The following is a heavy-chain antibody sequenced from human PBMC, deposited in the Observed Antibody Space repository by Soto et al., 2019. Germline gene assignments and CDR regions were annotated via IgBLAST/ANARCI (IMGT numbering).Heavy chain of an antibody. Sequence: PGGSLRLSCAASGFTFDDYAMPWFRQAPGKGLEWASGISWNSGSIGYADSVKGRFTISRDNAKNSLYLQMNSLRAEDTALYYCAKGAKQLVLRYYYYYMDVWGKGTTVTVSS. D-gene: IGHD6-6*01. J-gene: IGHJ6*03. CDR3: AKGAKQLVLRYYYYYMDV. CDR2: ISWNSGSI. V-gene: IGHV3-9*01. CDR1: GFTFDDYA.